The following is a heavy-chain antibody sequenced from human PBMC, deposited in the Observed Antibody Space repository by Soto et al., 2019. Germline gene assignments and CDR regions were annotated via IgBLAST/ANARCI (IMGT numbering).Heavy chain of an antibody. CDR2: ISGSDGKT. Sequence: GSLLVTCAASGFSFGSYALSWVRQAPGKGLEWVSTISGSDGKTFYADSVKGRFSISRDTYQSTLYLQMNSLRADDTAMYYCARWSYLDYWGQGTRVTV. J-gene: IGHJ4*02. D-gene: IGHD3-3*01. V-gene: IGHV3-23*01. CDR3: ARWSYLDY. CDR1: GFSFGSYA.